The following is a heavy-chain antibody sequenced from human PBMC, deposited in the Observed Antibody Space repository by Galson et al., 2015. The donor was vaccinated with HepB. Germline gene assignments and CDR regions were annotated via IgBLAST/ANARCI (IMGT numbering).Heavy chain of an antibody. CDR2: ISYGGSNK. CDR1: GFTFSNYG. V-gene: IGHV3-30*18. D-gene: IGHD6-19*01. Sequence: SLRLSCAASGFTFSNYGMHWVRQAPGKGLERVAVISYGGSNKYYADSVKGRFTISRDNSKNTLYLQMNSLKAEDTALYYCAKDPYLYSALAGTMAGFDYWGQGTLVTVSS. J-gene: IGHJ4*02. CDR3: AKDPYLYSALAGTMAGFDY.